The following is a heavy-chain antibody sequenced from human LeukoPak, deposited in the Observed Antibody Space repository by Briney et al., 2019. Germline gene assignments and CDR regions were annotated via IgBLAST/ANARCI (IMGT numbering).Heavy chain of an antibody. D-gene: IGHD4-17*01. V-gene: IGHV3-9*01. CDR2: ISWNSGSI. J-gene: IGHJ4*02. Sequence: GGSLRLSCAASGFTFDDYAMHWVRQAPGKGLEWVSGISWNSGSIGYADSVKGRFTISRDNAKNSLYLHMNSLRAEDTAFYYCAKDQTTVTTGASDYWGQGTLVTVSS. CDR1: GFTFDDYA. CDR3: AKDQTTVTTGASDY.